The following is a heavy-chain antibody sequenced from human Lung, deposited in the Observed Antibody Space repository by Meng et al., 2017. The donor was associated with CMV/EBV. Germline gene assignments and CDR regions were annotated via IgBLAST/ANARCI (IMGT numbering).Heavy chain of an antibody. Sequence: ASXXVSRKASGYILTNHYIHWVRQAPGQGLEWMGIINPSDNTTIYAQKFQGRVTMTRDTSTSTVYMELSSLRSDDTALYYCARDLGYSSSWYFQYYFDCWGQGXLVTVSS. CDR2: INPSDNTT. CDR3: ARDLGYSSSWYFQYYFDC. D-gene: IGHD6-13*01. J-gene: IGHJ4*02. CDR1: GYILTNHY. V-gene: IGHV1-46*01.